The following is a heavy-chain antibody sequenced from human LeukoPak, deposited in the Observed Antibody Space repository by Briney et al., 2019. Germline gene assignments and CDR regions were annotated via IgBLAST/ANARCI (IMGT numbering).Heavy chain of an antibody. CDR1: GGSFSGYY. J-gene: IGHJ4*02. CDR3: ARGRTRYYYDSSGPRYYFDY. CDR2: INHSGST. Sequence: SETLSLTCAVYGGSFSGYYWSWIRQPPGKGLEWIGEINHSGSTNYNPSLKSRVTISVDTSKNQSSLKLSSVTAADTAVYYCARGRTRYYYDSSGPRYYFDYWGQGTLVTVSS. V-gene: IGHV4-34*01. D-gene: IGHD3-22*01.